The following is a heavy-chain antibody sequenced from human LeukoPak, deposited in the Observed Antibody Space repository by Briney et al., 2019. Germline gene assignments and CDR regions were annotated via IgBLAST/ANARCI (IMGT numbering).Heavy chain of an antibody. V-gene: IGHV3-74*01. CDR2: INSDGSTT. CDR1: RFIFSSYW. J-gene: IGHJ4*02. D-gene: IGHD3-22*01. CDR3: AKPRMPYSSLNDLDY. Sequence: GGSLRLSCEASRFIFSSYWMYWVRQTPGKGLVLVSRINSDGSTTSYADSVKGRFTISRDNAKNTLYLQMNSLRAEDTAVYYCAKPRMPYSSLNDLDYWGQGTLVTVSS.